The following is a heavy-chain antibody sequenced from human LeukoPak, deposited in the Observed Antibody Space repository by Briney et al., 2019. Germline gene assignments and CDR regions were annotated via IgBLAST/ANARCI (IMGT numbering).Heavy chain of an antibody. D-gene: IGHD6-13*01. V-gene: IGHV3-7*01. CDR2: IKQDGSEK. Sequence: GGSLRLSCAASGLTFSNYWMSWVRQAPGKGLEWVANIKQDGSEKYYVDSVKGRFTISRDNAKNSLYLQMNSLRPEDMAVYYCARDQQLVQYYYALDVWGQGTTVTVSS. J-gene: IGHJ6*02. CDR1: GLTFSNYW. CDR3: ARDQQLVQYYYALDV.